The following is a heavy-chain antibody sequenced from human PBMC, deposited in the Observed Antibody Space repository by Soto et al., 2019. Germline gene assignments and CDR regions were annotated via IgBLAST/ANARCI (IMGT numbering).Heavy chain of an antibody. Sequence: EVQLVESGGGVVRPGGSLRLSCAASGFTFDGYAMSWVRQTPGKGLEWVSGINWNGYSTGYADSVKGRFTISRDNAKKSLYLQMNSLRAEDTALYYRARDQDYNDRSGYYWLDYWGQGTLVTVSS. D-gene: IGHD3-22*01. CDR3: ARDQDYNDRSGYYWLDY. V-gene: IGHV3-20*04. CDR2: INWNGYST. J-gene: IGHJ4*02. CDR1: GFTFDGYA.